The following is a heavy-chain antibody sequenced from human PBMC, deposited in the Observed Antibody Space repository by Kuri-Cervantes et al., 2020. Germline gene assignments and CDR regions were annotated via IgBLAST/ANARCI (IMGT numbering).Heavy chain of an antibody. V-gene: IGHV1-69*05. CDR2: IIPIFGTA. Sequence: SSVNVSCLSSGGTFIRYAISWLRQAPGQGLEWMGGIIPIFGTANYAQKFQGRVTITTDESTSTAYMELSSLRSEDTAVYYCARAEYIAVAALRAFDIWGQGTMVTVSS. J-gene: IGHJ3*02. D-gene: IGHD6-19*01. CDR1: GGTFIRYA. CDR3: ARAEYIAVAALRAFDI.